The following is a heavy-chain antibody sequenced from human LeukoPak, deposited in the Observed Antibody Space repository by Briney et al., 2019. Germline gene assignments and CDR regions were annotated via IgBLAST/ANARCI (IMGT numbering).Heavy chain of an antibody. CDR3: ARHQGTSVNYVYYGVDV. J-gene: IGHJ6*02. Sequence: SETLSLTCPVSGGSISTTNHYWGWIRQPPGKGLEWIGTIYYSGSTYYNPSLKSRVTISVDTSKNQFSLKLTSVTAADTAVYYCARHQGTSVNYVYYGVDVWGPGTTVTVSS. CDR1: GGSISTTNHY. V-gene: IGHV4-39*01. CDR2: IYYSGST. D-gene: IGHD4-17*01.